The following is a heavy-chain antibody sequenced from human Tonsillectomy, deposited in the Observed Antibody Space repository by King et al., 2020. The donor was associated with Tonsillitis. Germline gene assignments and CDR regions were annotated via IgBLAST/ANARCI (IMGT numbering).Heavy chain of an antibody. J-gene: IGHJ3*02. V-gene: IGHV1-46*01. CDR3: ARGNYYVSGYYYLRDAFDI. CDR1: GYTFTSYY. D-gene: IGHD3-22*01. CDR2: INPSGGST. Sequence: QLVQSGAEVKRPGASVKVSCKASGYTFTSYYMHWVRQAPGQGLEWMGIINPSGGSTSYAQQFQGRVTMTRDTSKSTVYMELSSLRSEDTAVYYCARGNYYVSGYYYLRDAFDIWGQGTMVTVSS.